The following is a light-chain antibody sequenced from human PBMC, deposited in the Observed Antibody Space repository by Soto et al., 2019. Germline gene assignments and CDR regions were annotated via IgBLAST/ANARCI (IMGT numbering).Light chain of an antibody. Sequence: EIVMTQSPATLSVSPGERTTLSCRASQSVSSNLAWYQQKPGQAPRLLIYGASTRATGIPARFSGSGSETEFTLTISSLKSEDFAVYYCKKYNNWPPITFGQGTRLEIK. J-gene: IGKJ5*01. CDR2: GAS. V-gene: IGKV3D-15*01. CDR3: KKYNNWPPIT. CDR1: QSVSSN.